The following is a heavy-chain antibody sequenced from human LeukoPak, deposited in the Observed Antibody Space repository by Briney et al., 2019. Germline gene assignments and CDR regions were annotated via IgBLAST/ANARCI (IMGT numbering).Heavy chain of an antibody. J-gene: IGHJ4*02. V-gene: IGHV3-23*01. CDR2: ISGSGGST. Sequence: GGSLRLSCAASGFTFSSYAMSWVRQAPGKGLEWVSAISGSGGSTYYADSVKGRFTISRDNSKNTLYLQMNSLRDEDTAVYYCAKDRTTYYDFWSGCYSGGFDYWGQGTLVTVSS. D-gene: IGHD3-3*01. CDR3: AKDRTTYYDFWSGCYSGGFDY. CDR1: GFTFSSYA.